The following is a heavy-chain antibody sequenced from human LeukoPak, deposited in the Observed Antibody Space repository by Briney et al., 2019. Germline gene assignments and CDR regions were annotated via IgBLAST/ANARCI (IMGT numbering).Heavy chain of an antibody. CDR1: GFTVSSNY. CDR3: AREVGYCSSTSCRNWFDP. D-gene: IGHD2-2*01. CDR2: IYSGGST. Sequence: GGSLRLSCAASGFTVSSNYMSWVRQAPGKGLEWVSVIYSGGSTYYADSVKGRFAISRDNSKNTLYLQMNSLRAEDTAVYYCAREVGYCSSTSCRNWFDPWGQGTLVTVSS. J-gene: IGHJ5*02. V-gene: IGHV3-53*01.